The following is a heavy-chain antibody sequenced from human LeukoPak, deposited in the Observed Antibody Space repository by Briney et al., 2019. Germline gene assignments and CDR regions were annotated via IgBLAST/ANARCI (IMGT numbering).Heavy chain of an antibody. CDR2: MNPNSGNT. J-gene: IGHJ4*02. D-gene: IGHD3-22*01. Sequence: ASVKVSCKASGYTFTSYDINWVRQATGQGLEWMGWMNPNSGNTGYAQKFQGRVTMTRNTSISTAYMGLSSLRSEDTAVYYCARFSGGYYYDSSGRPFDYWGQGTLVTVSS. CDR1: GYTFTSYD. V-gene: IGHV1-8*01. CDR3: ARFSGGYYYDSSGRPFDY.